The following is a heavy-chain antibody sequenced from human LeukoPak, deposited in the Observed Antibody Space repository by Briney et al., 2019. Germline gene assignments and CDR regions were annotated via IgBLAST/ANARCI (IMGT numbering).Heavy chain of an antibody. J-gene: IGHJ4*02. CDR3: ARGRPFNTGQWLVRDLFDY. D-gene: IGHD6-19*01. V-gene: IGHV4-39*07. Sequence: SETLSLTCTVSGGSISNSSYYWGWIRQPPGKGLEWIGSIYYSGSTYYNPSLKSRVTISVDTSKNQFSLKLSSVTAADTAVYYCARGRPFNTGQWLVRDLFDYWGQGTLVTVSS. CDR1: GGSISNSSYY. CDR2: IYYSGST.